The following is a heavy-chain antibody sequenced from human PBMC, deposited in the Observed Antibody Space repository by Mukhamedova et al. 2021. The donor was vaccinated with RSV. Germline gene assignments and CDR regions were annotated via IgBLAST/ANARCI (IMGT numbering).Heavy chain of an antibody. CDR2: INAGNGNT. Sequence: VRQAPGQRLEWMGWINAGNGNTKYSQKFQGRVTITRDTSASTAYMELSSLRSEDKAVYYCARSPRRLQSLAFDIWGQGTMVTVS. CDR3: ARSPRRLQSLAFDI. D-gene: IGHD4-11*01. J-gene: IGHJ3*02. V-gene: IGHV1-3*01.